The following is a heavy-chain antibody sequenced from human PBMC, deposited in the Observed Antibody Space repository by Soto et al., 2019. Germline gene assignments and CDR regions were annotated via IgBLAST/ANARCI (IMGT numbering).Heavy chain of an antibody. CDR1: GYTFTGYD. CDR2: MNPNSGNT. Sequence: ASVKVSCKASGYTFTGYDIDWVRQATGQGLEWMGWMNPNSGNTGYAQKFQGRVTMTRNTSISTAYMELSSLRSEDTAVYYCASAHYGSGSYYNPAQLRPHAFDTWGQGTMVTVSS. D-gene: IGHD3-10*01. CDR3: ASAHYGSGSYYNPAQLRPHAFDT. V-gene: IGHV1-8*01. J-gene: IGHJ3*02.